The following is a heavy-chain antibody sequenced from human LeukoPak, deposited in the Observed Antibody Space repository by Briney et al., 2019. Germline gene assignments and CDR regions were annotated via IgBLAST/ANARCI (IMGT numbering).Heavy chain of an antibody. Sequence: SETLSLTCAVSGGSILTTNWWSWVRQPPGKGLEWIGEVHLSGAGNYNPSLNSRVSMSIDKSQNQLSLHLTSVTAADTAMYYCTRESGAFSPFGFWGQGTLVTVSS. V-gene: IGHV4-4*02. CDR3: TRESGAFSPFGF. J-gene: IGHJ4*02. CDR2: VHLSGAG. CDR1: GGSILTTNW. D-gene: IGHD1-26*01.